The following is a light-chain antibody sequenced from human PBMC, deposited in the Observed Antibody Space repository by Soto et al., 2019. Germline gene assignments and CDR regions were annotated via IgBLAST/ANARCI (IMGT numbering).Light chain of an antibody. CDR3: QQYNKWPLT. CDR1: QSVYTT. J-gene: IGKJ4*01. Sequence: EIVMTQSPATLSVSPGERATLSCRASQSVYTTLAWYQQRPGQAPRLLLYSASTRATGIPARFSGSGSGTEFTLTISSLQSEDFAVYYCQQYNKWPLTFGGGTTVEIK. V-gene: IGKV3-15*01. CDR2: SAS.